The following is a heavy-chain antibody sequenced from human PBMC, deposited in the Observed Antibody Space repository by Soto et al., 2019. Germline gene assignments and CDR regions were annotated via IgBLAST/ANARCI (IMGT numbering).Heavy chain of an antibody. CDR2: IYDSGST. CDR3: ARAPLYRFDP. CDR1: GGSISSGDYY. Sequence: NPSETLSLTCTVSGGSISSGDYYWSWIRQPPGKGLEWIGYIYDSGSTYYNPTLKSRVTISVETPKNQFSLKLSSVTAADTAVYYCARAPLYRFDPWGQGTLVTVSS. J-gene: IGHJ5*02. D-gene: IGHD2-2*02. V-gene: IGHV4-30-4*01.